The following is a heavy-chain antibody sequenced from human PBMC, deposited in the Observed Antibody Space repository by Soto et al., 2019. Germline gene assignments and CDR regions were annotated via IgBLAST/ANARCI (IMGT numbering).Heavy chain of an antibody. D-gene: IGHD3-22*01. Sequence: QVQLVQSGAEVKKPGSSVKVSCKASGGTFSTYVITWVRQAPGQGLEWMGGIIPIFGTPHYAQKFQGRASITADXXTXTDXMEPSSLRSDDTAVYYCARPTLEYYYDNCGYSSDYWGQGTLVTVSS. CDR2: IIPIFGTP. J-gene: IGHJ4*02. CDR1: GGTFSTYV. V-gene: IGHV1-69*12. CDR3: ARPTLEYYYDNCGYSSDY.